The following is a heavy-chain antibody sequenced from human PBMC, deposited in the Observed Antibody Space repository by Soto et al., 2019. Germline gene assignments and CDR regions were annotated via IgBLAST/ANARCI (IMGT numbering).Heavy chain of an antibody. D-gene: IGHD2-15*01. Sequence: PSETLYLTCTVSGGSISSSSYYWGWIRQPPGKGLEWIGSIYYSGSTYYNPSLKSRVTISVDTSKNQFSLKLSSVTAADTAVYYCAGGVVVAATPSFNWFDLWGQGTLVTVYS. V-gene: IGHV4-39*01. CDR1: GGSISSSSYY. CDR3: AGGVVVAATPSFNWFDL. CDR2: IYYSGST. J-gene: IGHJ5*02.